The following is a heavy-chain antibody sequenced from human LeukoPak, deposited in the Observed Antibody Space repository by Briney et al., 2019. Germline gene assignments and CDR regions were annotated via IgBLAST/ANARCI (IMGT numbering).Heavy chain of an antibody. CDR2: IIPIFGTA. Sequence: GASVKVSCKASGYTFTGYYMHWVRQAPGQGLEWMGGIIPIFGTANYAQKLQGRVTMTTDTSTSTAYMELRSLRSDDTAVYYCARDRYYDSSGYYTEEYFQHWGQGTLVTVSS. V-gene: IGHV1-18*04. CDR1: GYTFTGYY. CDR3: ARDRYYDSSGYYTEEYFQH. D-gene: IGHD3-22*01. J-gene: IGHJ1*01.